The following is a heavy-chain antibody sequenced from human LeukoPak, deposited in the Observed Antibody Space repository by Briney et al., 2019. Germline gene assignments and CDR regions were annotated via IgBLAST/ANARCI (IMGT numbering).Heavy chain of an antibody. CDR2: MNPNSGNT. Sequence: ASVKVSCKASGYTFTSYDINWVRQAPGQGLEWMGWMNPNSGNTGYAQKFQGRVTMTRNTSISTAYMELSSLRSEDTAVYYCARYDLGYRSSTSCSSDGMDVWGQGTTVTVSS. V-gene: IGHV1-8*01. CDR3: ARYDLGYRSSTSCSSDGMDV. J-gene: IGHJ6*02. D-gene: IGHD2-2*01. CDR1: GYTFTSYD.